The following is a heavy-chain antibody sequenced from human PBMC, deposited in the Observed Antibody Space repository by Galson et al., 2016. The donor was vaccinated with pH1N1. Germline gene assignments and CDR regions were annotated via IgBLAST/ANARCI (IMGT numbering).Heavy chain of an antibody. CDR1: GGIFNSFG. CDR3: ARGYSYHNNDGFDL. Sequence: SVKVSCKASGGIFNSFGISWVRQAPGQGLEWMGGIVAIFGTTNYAQKFQGRVTITADKSSSTVYMEVNRITSQDTAVYYCARGYSYHNNDGFDLWEQGTMVTVSA. D-gene: IGHD5-18*01. J-gene: IGHJ3*01. V-gene: IGHV1-69*06. CDR2: IVAIFGTT.